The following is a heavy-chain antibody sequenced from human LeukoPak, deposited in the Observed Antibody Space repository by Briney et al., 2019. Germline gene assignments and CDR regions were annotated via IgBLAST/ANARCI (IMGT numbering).Heavy chain of an antibody. D-gene: IGHD3-3*01. J-gene: IGHJ4*02. Sequence: SETLSLTCTVSGGSINSYYWSWIRQPPGKGLEWIGYIYYSGSTNYNPSLKSRVTISVDTSKNQFSLKLSSVTAADTAVYYCARDRDFWSGYPSGYFDYWGQGTLVTVSS. CDR3: ARDRDFWSGYPSGYFDY. CDR1: GGSINSYY. V-gene: IGHV4-59*01. CDR2: IYYSGST.